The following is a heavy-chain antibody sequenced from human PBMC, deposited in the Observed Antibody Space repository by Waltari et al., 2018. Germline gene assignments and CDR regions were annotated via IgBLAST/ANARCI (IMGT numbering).Heavy chain of an antibody. V-gene: IGHV3-53*01. Sequence: EVHLVESGGGLVHPGDSVRLSCAASGVIVSNNYMSWVRQPPGKGVEWVSFIYRGGETYYADSVKGRFTISRDNSKNTLDLQMNNVRAEDTAVYYCTSDHGLSWPLDWGQGTMVTVSS. J-gene: IGHJ4*02. CDR1: GVIVSNNY. CDR3: TSDHGLSWPLD. CDR2: IYRGGET. D-gene: IGHD6-13*01.